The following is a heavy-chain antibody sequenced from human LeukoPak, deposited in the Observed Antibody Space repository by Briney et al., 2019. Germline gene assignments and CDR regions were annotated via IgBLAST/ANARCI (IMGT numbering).Heavy chain of an antibody. D-gene: IGHD3-9*01. CDR3: ARDSDHYDILTGYYYYGMDV. J-gene: IGHJ6*02. CDR2: INSDGSST. Sequence: AGGSLRLPCAASGFTFSSYWMHWVRQAPGKGLVWVSRINSDGSSTSYADSVKGRFTISRDNAKNTLYLQMNSLRAEDTAVYYCARDSDHYDILTGYYYYGMDVWGQGTTVTVSS. V-gene: IGHV3-74*01. CDR1: GFTFSSYW.